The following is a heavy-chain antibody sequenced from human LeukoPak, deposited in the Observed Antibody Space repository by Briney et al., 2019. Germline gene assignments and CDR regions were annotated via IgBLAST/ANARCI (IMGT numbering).Heavy chain of an antibody. J-gene: IGHJ5*02. CDR2: IDPSGGST. CDR3: ARDLGLRGVTNWFDP. Sequence: ASVKVSLKASAYTFNNYLLHWVRPAPGQGLAWMGTIDPSGGSTDYEQRFQGRVTLTRDTSTNTVYMELSSLTSDDTAVYYCARDLGLRGVTNWFDPWGEGTLVTVSS. V-gene: IGHV1-46*02. D-gene: IGHD3-10*01. CDR1: AYTFNNYL.